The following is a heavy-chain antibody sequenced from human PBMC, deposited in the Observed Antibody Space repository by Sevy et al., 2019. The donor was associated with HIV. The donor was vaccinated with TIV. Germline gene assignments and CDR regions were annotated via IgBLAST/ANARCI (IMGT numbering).Heavy chain of an antibody. V-gene: IGHV3-23*01. J-gene: IGHJ4*02. CDR1: GFTFSSYA. CDR2: ISGSGGST. CDR3: AKVLLGGREGELIETFDY. Sequence: GGSLRLSCAASGFTFSSYAMSWVRQAPGKGLEWVSAISGSGGSTYYADSVKGRFTISRDNSKNTLYLQMNSLRAEDTAVYYCAKVLLGGREGELIETFDYWGQGTLVTVSS. D-gene: IGHD1-26*01.